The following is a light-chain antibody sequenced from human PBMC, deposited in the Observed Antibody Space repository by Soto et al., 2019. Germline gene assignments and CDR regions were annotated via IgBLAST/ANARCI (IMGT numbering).Light chain of an antibody. Sequence: AIRMTQSPSSLSASTGDRVTITCRASQGISSYLAWYQQKPGKAPELLIYAASTLQSGVPSRFSGSGSGTDFTLTISCLQSEDFATYYCQQYYSFPTWTFGQGTKVDI. CDR3: QQYYSFPTWT. J-gene: IGKJ1*01. CDR1: QGISSY. V-gene: IGKV1-8*01. CDR2: AAS.